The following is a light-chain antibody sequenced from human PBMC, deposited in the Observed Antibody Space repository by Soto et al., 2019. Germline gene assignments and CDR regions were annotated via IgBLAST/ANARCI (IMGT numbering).Light chain of an antibody. CDR2: EVV. J-gene: IGLJ1*01. V-gene: IGLV2-8*01. CDR1: KNDIGVYDF. Sequence: QSVLTQSPSASGSPGQSVTISCTGTKNDIGVYDFVSWYQHHPGKAPRLIIYEVVQRPSGVPDRFSGSKSGNTASLTVSGLQAADEADYFCKSYAGSNTYVVGSGTKLTVL. CDR3: KSYAGSNTYV.